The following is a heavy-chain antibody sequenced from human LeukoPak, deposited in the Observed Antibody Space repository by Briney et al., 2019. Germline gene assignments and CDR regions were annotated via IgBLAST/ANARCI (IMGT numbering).Heavy chain of an antibody. V-gene: IGHV4-59*01. CDR2: IYYSGST. Sequence: SETLSLTCTVSGGSISSYYWSWIRQPPGKGLEWIGYIYYSGSTNYDPSLKSRVTISVDTSKNQFSLNLTSVTAADSAVYYCARVSWFPGTSYYYMDVWGKGTTVTVSS. D-gene: IGHD1-1*01. CDR3: ARVSWFPGTSYYYMDV. J-gene: IGHJ6*03. CDR1: GGSISSYY.